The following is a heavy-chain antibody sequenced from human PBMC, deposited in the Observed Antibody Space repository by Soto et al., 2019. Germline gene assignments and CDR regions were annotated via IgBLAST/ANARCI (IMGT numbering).Heavy chain of an antibody. Sequence: GGSLRLSCAASGFTVSSNYMSWVRQAPGKGLEWVSVIYSGGSTYYADSVKGRFTISRHNSKNTLYLQMNSLRAEDTAVYYCARENVVPADRWFDPWGQGTLVTVSS. CDR3: ARENVVPADRWFDP. CDR2: IYSGGST. D-gene: IGHD2-2*01. CDR1: GFTVSSNY. J-gene: IGHJ5*02. V-gene: IGHV3-53*04.